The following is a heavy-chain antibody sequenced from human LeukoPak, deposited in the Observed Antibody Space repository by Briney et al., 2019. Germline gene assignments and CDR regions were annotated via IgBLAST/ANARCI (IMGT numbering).Heavy chain of an antibody. V-gene: IGHV3-30*04. CDR1: GFNFNAYA. CDR2: ISFEGSNK. Sequence: GGSLRLSCEASGFNFNAYAIHWVRQAPGKGLEWVALISFEGSNKQYADSVKGRFSISRDNSKNTVSLQMNSLRLEDTATYFCARDMSMGVSVNWLDPWGQGTLVTVSS. D-gene: IGHD2-8*01. J-gene: IGHJ5*02. CDR3: ARDMSMGVSVNWLDP.